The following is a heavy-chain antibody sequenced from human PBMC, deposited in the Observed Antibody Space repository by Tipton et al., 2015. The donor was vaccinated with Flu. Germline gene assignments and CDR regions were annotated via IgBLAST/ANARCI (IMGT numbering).Heavy chain of an antibody. CDR1: GDSMRRDYF. V-gene: IGHV4-38-2*02. CDR3: ARGFRYFDY. CDR2: IHYSGSP. Sequence: TLSLTCTVSGDSMRRDYFWGWIRQAPGKGLEWIGNIHYSGSPHYNPSLKSRVTISVDTSKNQFSLRVSSVTAADTAVYYCARGFRYFDYWGQGTLVSVSS. J-gene: IGHJ4*02.